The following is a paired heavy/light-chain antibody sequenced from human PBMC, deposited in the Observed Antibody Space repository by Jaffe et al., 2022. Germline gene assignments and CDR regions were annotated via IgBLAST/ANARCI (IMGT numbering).Heavy chain of an antibody. D-gene: IGHD3-3*01. V-gene: IGHV4-34*01. Sequence: QVQLQQWGAGLLKPSETLSLTCAVYGGSFSGYYWSWIRQPPGKGLEWIGEINHSGSTNYNPSLKSRVTISVDTSKNQFSLKLSSVTAADTAVYYCARLRLRFLEWLFRDAFDIWGQGTMVTVSS. CDR1: GGSFSGYY. J-gene: IGHJ3*02. CDR3: ARLRLRFLEWLFRDAFDI. CDR2: INHSGST.
Light chain of an antibody. CDR3: QQLNSYPPIT. V-gene: IGKV1-9*01. Sequence: DIQLTQSPSFLSASVGDRVTITCRASQGISSYLAWYQQKPGKAPKLLIYAASTLQSGVPSRFSGSGSGTEFTLTISSLQPEDFATYYCQQLNSYPPITFGPGTKVDIK. CDR2: AAS. CDR1: QGISSY. J-gene: IGKJ3*01.